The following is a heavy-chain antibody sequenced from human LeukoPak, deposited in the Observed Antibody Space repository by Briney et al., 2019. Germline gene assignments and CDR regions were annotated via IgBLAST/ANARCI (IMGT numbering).Heavy chain of an antibody. Sequence: PSETLSLTCTVSCDYFTRSTYYWGWIRQTPRKGLEWIATMYHRGSRYYNPSLESRVTMSLDTNRFSLKLRCLTAPDSGCYYCASRPGLYSSDFDKWGRGALVIVSS. CDR1: CDYFTRSTYY. D-gene: IGHD2-21*01. V-gene: IGHV4-39*02. J-gene: IGHJ4*02. CDR2: MYHRGSR. CDR3: ASRPGLYSSDFDK.